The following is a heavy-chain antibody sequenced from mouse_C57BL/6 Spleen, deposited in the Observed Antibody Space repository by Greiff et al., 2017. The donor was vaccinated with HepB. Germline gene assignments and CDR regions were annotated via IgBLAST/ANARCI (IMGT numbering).Heavy chain of an antibody. J-gene: IGHJ2*01. D-gene: IGHD2-5*01. CDR2: IYPGDGDT. CDR1: GYAFSSSW. V-gene: IGHV1-82*01. Sequence: VQLQESGPELVKPGASVKISCKASGYAFSSSWMNWVKQRPGKGLEWIGRIYPGDGDTNYNGKFKGKATLTADKSSSTAYMQLSSLTSEDSAVYFCARSSSYYSNGYYFDYWGQGTTLTVSS. CDR3: ARSSSYYSNGYYFDY.